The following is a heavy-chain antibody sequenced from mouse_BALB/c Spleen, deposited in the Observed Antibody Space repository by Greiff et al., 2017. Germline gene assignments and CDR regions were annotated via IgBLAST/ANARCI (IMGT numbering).Heavy chain of an antibody. CDR2: ISDGGSYT. Sequence: EVQRVESGGGLVKPGGSLKLSCAASGFTFSDYYMYWVRQTPEKRLEWVATISDGGSYTYYPDSVKGRFTISRDNAKNNLYLQMSSLKSEDTAMYYCAREGGVYAHSVQRTTLTVSS. CDR3: AREGGVYAH. CDR1: GFTFSDYY. V-gene: IGHV5-4*02. J-gene: IGHJ2*01. D-gene: IGHD1-1*01.